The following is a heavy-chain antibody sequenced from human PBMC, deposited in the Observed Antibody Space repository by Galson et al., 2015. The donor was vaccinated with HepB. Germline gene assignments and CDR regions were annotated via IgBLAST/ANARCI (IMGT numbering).Heavy chain of an antibody. D-gene: IGHD6-19*01. CDR2: IYPDNSDT. Sequence: QSGAEMKKPGESLKISCESSGYTFSTFWIGWVRQMPEKGLEWMGIIYPDNSDTRYSPSFQGQVTISADKSISTAYLQWSSLQASDSAIYYCARVVAGPHLGMPTSWYFDLWGRGTLVTVSP. V-gene: IGHV5-51*01. J-gene: IGHJ2*01. CDR3: ARVVAGPHLGMPTSWYFDL. CDR1: GYTFSTFW.